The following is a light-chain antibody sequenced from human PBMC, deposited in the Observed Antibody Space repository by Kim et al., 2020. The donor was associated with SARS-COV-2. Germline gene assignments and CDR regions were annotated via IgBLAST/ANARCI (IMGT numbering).Light chain of an antibody. CDR2: GAS. CDR3: QQYGSSPWT. V-gene: IGKV3-20*01. J-gene: IGKJ1*01. CDR1: QSVSSSY. Sequence: EIVLTQSPGTLSLSPGERATLSCRASQSVSSSYLAWYQQKPGQAPRLLIYGASSRATRIPDRFSGSGSGTDFTLTISRLEPEDFAVYYCQQYGSSPWTFGQWTKVDIK.